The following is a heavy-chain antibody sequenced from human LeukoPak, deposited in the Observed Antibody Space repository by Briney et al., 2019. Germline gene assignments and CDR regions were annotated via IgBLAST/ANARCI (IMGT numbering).Heavy chain of an antibody. J-gene: IGHJ3*02. CDR2: IYYDGTT. Sequence: SETLSLTCAVSGGSISSGGYSWSWIRQPPGKGLEWIVSIYYDGTTYYNPSLKSRVTTSIDTSKNQFSLNLSSVTATDTAVYYCARHFRREVLIGSAFDIWGQGTMVTVSS. V-gene: IGHV4-30-2*03. CDR1: GGSISSGGYS. D-gene: IGHD3-22*01. CDR3: ARHFRREVLIGSAFDI.